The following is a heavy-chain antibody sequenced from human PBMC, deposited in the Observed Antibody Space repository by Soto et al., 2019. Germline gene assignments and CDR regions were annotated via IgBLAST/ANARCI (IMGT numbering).Heavy chain of an antibody. CDR2: TYYRSKWYN. CDR1: GDSVSSNSAA. Sequence: SQTLSLTCAISGDSVSSNSAAWNWIRRSPSRGLEWLGRTYYRSKWYNDYAVSVKGRITINPDTSKNQFSLQLNSVTPEDTAVYYCARVLIADYSNYGGLDYWGQGTLVTVSS. J-gene: IGHJ4*02. D-gene: IGHD4-4*01. V-gene: IGHV6-1*01. CDR3: ARVLIADYSNYGGLDY.